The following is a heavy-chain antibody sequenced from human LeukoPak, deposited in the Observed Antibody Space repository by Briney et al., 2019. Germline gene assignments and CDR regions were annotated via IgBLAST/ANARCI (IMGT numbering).Heavy chain of an antibody. CDR2: IIPIVGTA. CDR1: GGTFSSYA. Sequence: SVKVSCKASGGTFSSYAISCVRQAPGQGLEWMGRIIPIVGTANYAQKFQGRVTITKAESTSRAYMEMSSLRSEATAVYYCAGVLDYYGSGSYYYFDYWGQGTLVTVSS. CDR3: AGVLDYYGSGSYYYFDY. J-gene: IGHJ4*02. D-gene: IGHD3-10*01. V-gene: IGHV1-69*05.